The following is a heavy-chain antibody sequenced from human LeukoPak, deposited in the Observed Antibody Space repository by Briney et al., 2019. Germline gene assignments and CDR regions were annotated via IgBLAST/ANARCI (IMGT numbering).Heavy chain of an antibody. CDR2: ISYDGNNK. V-gene: IGHV3-30*18. CDR3: AKDIDYGGAN. J-gene: IGHJ4*02. D-gene: IGHD4-23*01. CDR1: GFTFSSYG. Sequence: PGRSLRLSCAASGFTFSSYGMHWVRQAPGKGLEWVALISYDGNNKYYSDSMKGRFTISRDNSKNTLYLQMNSLRAEGTAVYYCAKDIDYGGANWGQGTLVIVSS.